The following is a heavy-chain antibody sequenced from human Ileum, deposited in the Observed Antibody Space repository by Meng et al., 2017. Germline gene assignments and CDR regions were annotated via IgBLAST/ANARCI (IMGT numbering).Heavy chain of an antibody. J-gene: IGHJ4*02. D-gene: IGHD1-26*01. CDR1: GFTVSNYW. CDR3: ARDSEAVGATIDY. V-gene: IGHV3-74*01. CDR2: IHKDGSAT. Sequence: EVHLAESGGDLIQPGGSLRRSCADSGFTVSNYWMHWVRKAQGKGLVWVSRIHKDGSATAYADSVKGRFTISRDNAKNTLYLQMNSLRVEDTAVYYCARDSEAVGATIDYWGQGTLVTVSS.